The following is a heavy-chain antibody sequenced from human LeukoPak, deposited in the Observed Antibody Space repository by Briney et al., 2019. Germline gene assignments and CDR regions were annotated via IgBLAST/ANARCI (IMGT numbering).Heavy chain of an antibody. CDR2: ISSSSSYI. CDR3: ASSIAARYYFDY. J-gene: IGHJ4*02. Sequence: GGSLRLSCAASGFTFSSYSMNWVRQAPGKGLEWVSSISSSSSYIYYADSVKGRFTISRDNAKNSLYLQMNSLRAEDTAVYYCASSIAARYYFDYWGQGTLVTVSS. CDR1: GFTFSSYS. V-gene: IGHV3-21*01. D-gene: IGHD6-6*01.